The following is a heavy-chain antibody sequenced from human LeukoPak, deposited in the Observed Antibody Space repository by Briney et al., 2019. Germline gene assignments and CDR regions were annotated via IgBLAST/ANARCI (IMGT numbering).Heavy chain of an antibody. CDR3: ARDMGSGSGWEAADY. J-gene: IGHJ4*02. V-gene: IGHV1-46*01. CDR1: GYTFTSYY. CDR2: INPSGGST. Sequence: ASVKVSCKASGYTFTSYYMHWVRQAPGQGLEWMGIINPSGGSTSYAQKFQGGVTMTRDMSTSTVYMELSSLRSEDTAVYYCARDMGSGSGWEAADYWGQGTLVTVSS. D-gene: IGHD6-19*01.